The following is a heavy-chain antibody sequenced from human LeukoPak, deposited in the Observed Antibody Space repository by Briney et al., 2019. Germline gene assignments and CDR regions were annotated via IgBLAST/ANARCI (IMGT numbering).Heavy chain of an antibody. CDR1: GFTFSDYY. CDR2: ISSSSSYT. CDR3: ARDKSSSFYFDY. D-gene: IGHD6-13*01. V-gene: IGHV3-11*05. Sequence: GGSLRLSCAASGFTFSDYYMSWIRQAPGKGLEWVSYISSSSSYTNYADSVKGRFTISRDNAKNSLYLQMNSLRAEDTAVYYCARDKSSSFYFDYWGQGTLVTVSS. J-gene: IGHJ4*02.